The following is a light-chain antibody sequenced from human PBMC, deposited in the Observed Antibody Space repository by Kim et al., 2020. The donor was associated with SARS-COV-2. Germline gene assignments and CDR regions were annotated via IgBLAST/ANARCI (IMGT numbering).Light chain of an antibody. J-gene: IGLJ1*01. CDR1: KY. CDR2: ELN. CDR3: TSYAGSNNLDV. V-gene: IGLV2-8*01. Sequence: KYVSANQQHRGKAPIRMVSELNWRPSGVPDRFSGAESGNTASLAVSGPQAEDESDYYCTSYAGSNNLDVFGTGTKVTVL.